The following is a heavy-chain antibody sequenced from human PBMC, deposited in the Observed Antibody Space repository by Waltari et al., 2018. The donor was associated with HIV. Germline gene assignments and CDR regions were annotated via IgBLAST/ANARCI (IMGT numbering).Heavy chain of an antibody. D-gene: IGHD3-22*01. Sequence: QVHLVQSGPEVKRPGASVKISCKAYGYNFMNFDVNWVRQAAGQGQALLGGMNPNRGNTASAYIIKDGVIMTRDVSTDAAYMEMSGLTPEDTARYYCARNSSGKGNRYFYYGLDVWGQGTPVTV. CDR1: GYNFMNFD. CDR2: MNPNRGNT. V-gene: IGHV1-8*02. J-gene: IGHJ6*02. CDR3: ARNSSGKGNRYFYYGLDV.